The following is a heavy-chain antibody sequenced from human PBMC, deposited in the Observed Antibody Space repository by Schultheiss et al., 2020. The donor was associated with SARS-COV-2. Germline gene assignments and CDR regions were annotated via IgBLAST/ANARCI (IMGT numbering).Heavy chain of an antibody. CDR3: AKDLGSGQDY. V-gene: IGHV3-30-3*01. CDR2: ISYDGSNK. CDR1: GFTFSSYA. Sequence: GESLKISCAASGFTFSSYAMHWVRQAPGKGLEWVAVISYDGSNKYYADSVKGRFTISRDNSKNTLYLQMNSLRAEDTAVYYCAKDLGSGQDYWGQGTLVTVSS. J-gene: IGHJ4*02. D-gene: IGHD3-10*01.